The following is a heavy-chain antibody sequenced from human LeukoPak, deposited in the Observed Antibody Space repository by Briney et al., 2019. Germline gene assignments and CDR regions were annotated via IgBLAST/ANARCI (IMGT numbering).Heavy chain of an antibody. CDR2: INHSGST. V-gene: IGHV4-39*07. CDR3: ARVVGDY. J-gene: IGHJ4*02. D-gene: IGHD2-15*01. Sequence: PSETLSLTCTVSGDSISSGSYYWSWIRQPPGKGLEWIGEINHSGSTNYNPSLKSRVTISVDTSKNQFSLKLSSVTAADTAVYYCARVVGDYWGQGTLVTVSS. CDR1: GDSISSGSYY.